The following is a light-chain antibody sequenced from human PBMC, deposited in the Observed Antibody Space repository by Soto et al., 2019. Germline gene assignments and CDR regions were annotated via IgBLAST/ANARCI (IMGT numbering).Light chain of an antibody. V-gene: IGLV2-14*01. CDR3: SSYTARSTWV. J-gene: IGLJ3*02. CDR1: SSDVGGYNY. Sequence: QSALTQPASVSGSPGQSITTSCTGTSSDVGGYNYVSWYQQHPGTSPKLMIYEVSNRPSGVSNRFSGSKSGNTASLIISGLQAEDEGDYYCSSYTARSTWVFGGGTKVTVL. CDR2: EVS.